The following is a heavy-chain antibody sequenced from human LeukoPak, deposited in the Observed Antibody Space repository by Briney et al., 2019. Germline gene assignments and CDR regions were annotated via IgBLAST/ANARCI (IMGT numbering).Heavy chain of an antibody. V-gene: IGHV1-2*06. D-gene: IGHD6-13*01. Sequence: ASVKVSCKASGYTFTGYYMHWVRQDPGQGLEWMGRIHPNSGGTNYAQKFQGRVTMTRDTSISTGYMELSRLRSDDTAVYYCANTIAAREIDYWGQGTLVTVSS. J-gene: IGHJ4*02. CDR2: IHPNSGGT. CDR1: GYTFTGYY. CDR3: ANTIAAREIDY.